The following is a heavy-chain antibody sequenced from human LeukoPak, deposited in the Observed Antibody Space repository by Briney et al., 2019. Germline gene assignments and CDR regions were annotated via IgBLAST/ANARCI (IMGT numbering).Heavy chain of an antibody. CDR3: ATLGSGSYRHYYYGMDV. Sequence: GASVKVSCKASGYTFTSYGISWVRQAPGQGLEWMGWISAYNGNTNYAQKLQGRVTMTTDTSTSTAYMELRSLRSDDTAVYYCATLGSGSYRHYYYGMDVWGQGTTVTVSS. V-gene: IGHV1-18*01. CDR1: GYTFTSYG. CDR2: ISAYNGNT. J-gene: IGHJ6*02. D-gene: IGHD1-26*01.